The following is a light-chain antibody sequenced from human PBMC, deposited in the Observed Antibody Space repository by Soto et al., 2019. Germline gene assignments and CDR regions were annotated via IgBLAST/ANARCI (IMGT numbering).Light chain of an antibody. CDR1: QRGSSNY. V-gene: IGKV3-15*01. CDR2: GAS. Sequence: ILLTPSPVTLPLSAGERATLSCGAGQRGSSNYLAWYQQKPGQAPRLLIYGASTRATGIPARFSGSGSGTEFTLTISSLQYEDFAVYYCHQYNNWHPWTFGHGTKVDIK. CDR3: HQYNNWHPWT. J-gene: IGKJ1*01.